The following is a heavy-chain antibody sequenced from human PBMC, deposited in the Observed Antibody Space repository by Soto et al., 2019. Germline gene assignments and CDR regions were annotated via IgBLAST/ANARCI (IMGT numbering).Heavy chain of an antibody. J-gene: IGHJ3*02. D-gene: IGHD3-10*01. CDR3: ARVYTMVRGPPHAFDI. CDR2: ISSSSSYI. V-gene: IGHV3-21*01. CDR1: GFTFSSYS. Sequence: GGSLRLSCAASGFTFSSYSMNWVRQAPGKGLEWVSSISSSSSYIYYADSVKGRFTISRDNAKNSLYLQMNSLRAEDTAVYYCARVYTMVRGPPHAFDIWGQGTMVTVSS.